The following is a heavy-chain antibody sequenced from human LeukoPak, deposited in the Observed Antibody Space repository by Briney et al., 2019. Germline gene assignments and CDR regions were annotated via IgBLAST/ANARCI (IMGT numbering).Heavy chain of an antibody. V-gene: IGHV3-7*03. CDR1: GFMFSSNW. D-gene: IGHD5-24*01. CDR2: IKEDGTET. J-gene: IGHJ4*02. Sequence: GGSLRLSCAASGFMFSSNWMSWVRLAPGKGLEWVANIKEDGTETYYVDSVKGRFTISRDNAKNSLYLQMNSLRVEDTAVYYCVKEGRSLQTYWGQGTLVTVSS. CDR3: VKEGRSLQTY.